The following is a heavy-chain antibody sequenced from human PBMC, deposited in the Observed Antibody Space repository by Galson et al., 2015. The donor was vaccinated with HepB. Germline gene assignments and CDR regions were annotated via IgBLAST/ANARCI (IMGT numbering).Heavy chain of an antibody. D-gene: IGHD5-18*01. CDR1: GFTLSSYS. CDR3: AREGLGHSYGNSFDY. J-gene: IGHJ4*02. CDR2: ISFDGSKK. Sequence: SLRLSCAASGFTLSSYSMHWVRQAPGKGLEWVAVISFDGSKKNYAASVKGRFTISRDNSKNRLYLQMNTLRAEDTAVYYCAREGLGHSYGNSFDYWGQGTLVTVSS. V-gene: IGHV3-30-3*01.